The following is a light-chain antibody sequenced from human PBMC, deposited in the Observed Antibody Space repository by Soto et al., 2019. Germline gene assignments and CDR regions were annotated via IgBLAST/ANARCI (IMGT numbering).Light chain of an antibody. CDR1: QSVSSN. J-gene: IGKJ1*01. Sequence: EIVMTQSPATLSVSPGGRATLSCRASQSVSSNLAWYQQKPGQAPRLLIYGASTRATGIPARFSGSGSGTEFTLIISSLQSEDFAVYYCQQYNNWGTFGQGTKVEIK. V-gene: IGKV3-15*01. CDR3: QQYNNWGT. CDR2: GAS.